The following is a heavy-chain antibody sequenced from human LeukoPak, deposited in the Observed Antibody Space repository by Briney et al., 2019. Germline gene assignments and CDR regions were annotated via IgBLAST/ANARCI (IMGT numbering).Heavy chain of an antibody. CDR1: GFTFSRYA. Sequence: GGSLRLSCEASGFTFSRYAINWVRQAPGKGLESVSYISSSSATIFYADSVKGRFTISRDNAKNSLYLQMNSLRPEDTAVYFCARDRHVPGLYYYYMDVWGKGTTVTVSS. CDR3: ARDRHVPGLYYYYMDV. J-gene: IGHJ6*03. V-gene: IGHV3-48*01. D-gene: IGHD6-6*01. CDR2: ISSSSATI.